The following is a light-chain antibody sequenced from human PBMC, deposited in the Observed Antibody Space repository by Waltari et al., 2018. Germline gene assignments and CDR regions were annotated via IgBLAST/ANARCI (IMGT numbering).Light chain of an antibody. V-gene: IGKV3-20*01. CDR1: QSVSSSD. CDR3: QQYGSSQYT. J-gene: IGKJ2*01. Sequence: EIVLTQSPGTLSLSPGERATLSCRASQSVSSSDLAWYQQKPGQAPRLPIYGASSRATGIPDRFSGSGSGTDFTLTISRLEPEDFAVYYCQQYGSSQYTFGQGTKLEIK. CDR2: GAS.